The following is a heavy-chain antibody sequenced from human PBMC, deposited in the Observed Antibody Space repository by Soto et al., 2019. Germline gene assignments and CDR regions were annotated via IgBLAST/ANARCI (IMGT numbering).Heavy chain of an antibody. CDR1: GFTLSGRS. J-gene: IGHJ6*04. D-gene: IGHD3-10*01. V-gene: IGHV3-74*01. Sequence: EVQLVESGAGLVQPGGSLRLSCAASGFTLSGRSMHWVPQAPGKGLVWVSGIDNAGTDSTYADSVKGRFTRSRDNAKNMLYLQMNRLTVEDTSVYYCSRGWFGPDVWGKGTTVTVSS. CDR3: SRGWFGPDV. CDR2: IDNAGTDS.